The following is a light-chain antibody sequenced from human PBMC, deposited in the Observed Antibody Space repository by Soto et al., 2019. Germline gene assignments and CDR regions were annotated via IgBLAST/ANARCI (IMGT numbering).Light chain of an antibody. J-gene: IGKJ5*01. Sequence: DIQMTQSPSILSASVGDSVTITCRASQTIDSWVAWYQQKPGKAPKLLVYDATSLESGVSSRFSGSGYGTDFTLSINNLQPDDFATYYCQQYNRPITFGQGTRLENK. V-gene: IGKV1-5*01. CDR1: QTIDSW. CDR2: DAT. CDR3: QQYNRPIT.